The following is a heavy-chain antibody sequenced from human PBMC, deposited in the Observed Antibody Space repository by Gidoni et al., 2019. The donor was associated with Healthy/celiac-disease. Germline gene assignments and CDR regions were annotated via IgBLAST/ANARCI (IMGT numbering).Heavy chain of an antibody. J-gene: IGHJ4*02. V-gene: IGHV3-49*05. D-gene: IGHD3-10*01. Sequence: EVQLVESGGGLVKPGRSLRLSCTASGFTFGDYAMSWFRQATGKGLEWVGFIRSKAYGGTTEYAASVKGRFTISRDDSKSIAYLQMNSLKTEDTAVYYCTRDSEYYGSGNTFDYWGQGTLVTVSS. CDR1: GFTFGDYA. CDR3: TRDSEYYGSGNTFDY. CDR2: IRSKAYGGTT.